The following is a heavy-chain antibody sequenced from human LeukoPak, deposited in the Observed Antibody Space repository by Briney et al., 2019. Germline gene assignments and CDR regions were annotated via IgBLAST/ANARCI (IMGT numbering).Heavy chain of an antibody. CDR2: ISGSGDST. D-gene: IGHD3-10*01. V-gene: IGHV3-23*01. J-gene: IGHJ4*02. CDR1: GFTFSSSA. Sequence: GGSLRLSCAASGFTFSSSAMSWVRQAPGKGLEWVSAISGSGDSTYYADSLKGRFTISRDNSKNTEYLQIHSLRVEDTAVYRCANALTLVRGVIAPLDYWGQGTLVTVSS. CDR3: ANALTLVRGVIAPLDY.